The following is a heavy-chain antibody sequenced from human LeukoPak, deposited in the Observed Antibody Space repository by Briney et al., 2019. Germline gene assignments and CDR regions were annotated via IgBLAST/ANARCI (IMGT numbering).Heavy chain of an antibody. V-gene: IGHV4-39*01. J-gene: IGHJ3*02. CDR3: ARLQWARLEDAFDI. CDR1: GGSISSSSYY. D-gene: IGHD6-19*01. Sequence: SETLSLTCTVSGGSISSSSYYWGWIRQPPGKGLEWIGSIYYSGSTYYNPSLKSRVTISVDTSKNQFSLKLSSVTAADTAVYYCARLQWARLEDAFDIWGQGTMVTVSS. CDR2: IYYSGST.